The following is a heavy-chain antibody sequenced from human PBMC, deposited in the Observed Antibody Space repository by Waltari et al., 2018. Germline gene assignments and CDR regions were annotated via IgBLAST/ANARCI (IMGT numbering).Heavy chain of an antibody. CDR2: MNPNSGNT. CDR3: ARGGRTMVREFDY. V-gene: IGHV1-8*02. Sequence: QVQLVQSGAEVKKPGSSVKVSCKASGGTFSSYAISWVRQAPGQGLEWMGWMNPNSGNTGYAQKFQGRVTMTRNTSISTAYMELSSLRSEDTAVYYCARGGRTMVREFDYWGQGTLVTVSS. J-gene: IGHJ4*02. D-gene: IGHD3-10*01. CDR1: GGTFSSYA.